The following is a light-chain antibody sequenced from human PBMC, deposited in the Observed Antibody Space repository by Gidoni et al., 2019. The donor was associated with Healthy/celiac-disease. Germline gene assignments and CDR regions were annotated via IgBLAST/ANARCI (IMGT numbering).Light chain of an antibody. J-gene: IGKJ2*01. CDR1: QSSSSW. Sequence: DIQLTHSPSTLSASVGDRVTITCRASQSSSSWLAWYQQKPGKAPKRLIYKASSLESGVPSRFSGSGSGTEFTLTISSLQPDDFATYYCQQYNGYPYTFGQXTKLEIK. CDR2: KAS. V-gene: IGKV1-5*03. CDR3: QQYNGYPYT.